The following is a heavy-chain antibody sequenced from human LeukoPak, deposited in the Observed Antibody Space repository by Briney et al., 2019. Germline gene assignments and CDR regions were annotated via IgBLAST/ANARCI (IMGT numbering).Heavy chain of an antibody. CDR1: SDSIPSPY. CDR3: ARHFTVGGNYYFGH. J-gene: IGHJ4*02. D-gene: IGHD3-10*01. CDR2: ISHTGST. V-gene: IGHV4-59*08. Sequence: PSETLSLTCTVSSDSIPSPYWSWIRQSPGQRLEWIAYISHTGSTRYNPSLQSRVAVSIDTSKNEFPLKLTSVTAADTAVYYCARHFTVGGNYYFGHWDQGTPVTVSS.